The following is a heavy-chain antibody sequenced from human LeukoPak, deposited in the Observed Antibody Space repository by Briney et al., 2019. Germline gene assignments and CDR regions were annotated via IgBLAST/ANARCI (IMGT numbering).Heavy chain of an antibody. Sequence: SETLSLTCAGYGGSFSGYYWSWIRQPPGKGLEWIGEINHSGSTNYNPSLKSRVTISVDTSKNQFSLKLSSVTAADTAVYYCARGGPIVVVVAATDSGNWFDPWGQGTLVTVSS. CDR2: INHSGST. CDR1: GGSFSGYY. J-gene: IGHJ5*02. V-gene: IGHV4-34*01. D-gene: IGHD2-15*01. CDR3: ARGGPIVVVVAATDSGNWFDP.